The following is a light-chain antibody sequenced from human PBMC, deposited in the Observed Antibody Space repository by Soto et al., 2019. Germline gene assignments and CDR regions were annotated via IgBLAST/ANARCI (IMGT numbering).Light chain of an antibody. CDR3: MQALQTPLT. V-gene: IGKV2-28*01. Sequence: DIVMTHCPLSLPVTPGEPASISCRSSQSLLHSNGYNYLDWYLQKPGQSPQLLIYLGSNRASGVPDRFSGSGSGTDFTLKISRVEAEDVGVYYCMQALQTPLTFGGGTKVDIK. CDR2: LGS. CDR1: QSLLHSNGYNY. J-gene: IGKJ4*01.